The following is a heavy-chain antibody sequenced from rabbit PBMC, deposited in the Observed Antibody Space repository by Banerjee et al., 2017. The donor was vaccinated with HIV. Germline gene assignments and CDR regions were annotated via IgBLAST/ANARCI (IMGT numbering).Heavy chain of an antibody. V-gene: IGHV1S40*01. J-gene: IGHJ4*01. CDR3: ARDDAYDGDGYAFNL. D-gene: IGHD6-1*01. CDR2: IYAGSSGST. Sequence: QSLEESGGDLVKPGASLTLTCTASGFSFSSSHYMCWVRQAPGKGLEWITCIYAGSSGSTYYASWAKGRFTISKTSSTTVTLQMTSLTAADTATYFCARDDAYDGDGYAFNLWGPGTLVTVS. CDR1: GFSFSSSHY.